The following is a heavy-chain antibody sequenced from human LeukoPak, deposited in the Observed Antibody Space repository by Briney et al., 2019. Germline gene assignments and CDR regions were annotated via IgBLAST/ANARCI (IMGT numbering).Heavy chain of an antibody. CDR2: ISYDGSNK. Sequence: GGSLRLSCAASGFTFSSYAMHWVRQAPGKGLEWVAVISYDGSNKYYADSVKGRFTISRDNSKNTLYLQMNSLRAEDTAVYYCARDRGNDYGALRQHWGQGTLVTVSS. V-gene: IGHV3-30*04. J-gene: IGHJ1*01. CDR3: ARDRGNDYGALRQH. CDR1: GFTFSSYA. D-gene: IGHD4-17*01.